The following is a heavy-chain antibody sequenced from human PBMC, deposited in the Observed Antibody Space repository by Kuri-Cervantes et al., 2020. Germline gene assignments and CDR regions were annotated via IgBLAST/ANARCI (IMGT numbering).Heavy chain of an antibody. V-gene: IGHV1-3*02. J-gene: IGHJ5*02. CDR2: SNAGNGNT. CDR1: GYTFTSYA. Sequence: ASVKVSCKASGYTFTSYAMHWMRQAPGQRLEWMGWSNAGNGNTKYSQEFQGRVTMTRDTSISTAYMELSRLRSDDTAVYYCARDASSWPRNNWFDPWGQGTLVTVSS. D-gene: IGHD6-13*01. CDR3: ARDASSWPRNNWFDP.